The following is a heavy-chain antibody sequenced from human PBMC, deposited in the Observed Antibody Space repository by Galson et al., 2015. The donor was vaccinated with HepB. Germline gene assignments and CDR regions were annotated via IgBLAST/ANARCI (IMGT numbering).Heavy chain of an antibody. D-gene: IGHD2-15*01. J-gene: IGHJ4*02. CDR2: IYSGGAT. Sequence: SLRLSCAASGFTVSNTYMNWVRQAPRKGLEGVSVIYSGGATYYADSVKGRFTISRDNSKNTLYLHVNNLRAEDTAVYSCASPFCTGGSCYPLWYWGQGTLVTVSS. V-gene: IGHV3-53*01. CDR3: ASPFCTGGSCYPLWY. CDR1: GFTVSNTY.